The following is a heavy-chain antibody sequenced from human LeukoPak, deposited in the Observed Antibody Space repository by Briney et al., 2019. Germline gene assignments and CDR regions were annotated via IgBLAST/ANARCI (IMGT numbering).Heavy chain of an antibody. Sequence: GGSLRLSCAASGFTVSSNYMSWVRQAPGKGLEWVSVIYSGGSTYYADSVKGRFTISRDNAKNSLYLQMNSLRAEDTAVYYCARDLYYYDSSGYHRYFDYWGQGTLVTVSS. D-gene: IGHD3-22*01. J-gene: IGHJ4*02. CDR3: ARDLYYYDSSGYHRYFDY. CDR1: GFTVSSNY. V-gene: IGHV3-53*01. CDR2: IYSGGST.